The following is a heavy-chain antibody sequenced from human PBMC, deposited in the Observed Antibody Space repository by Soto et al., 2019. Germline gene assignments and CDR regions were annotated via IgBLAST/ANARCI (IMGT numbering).Heavy chain of an antibody. CDR3: ATMFSYGPFDY. V-gene: IGHV1-18*04. Sequence: GASVKVSCKASGYTFTSYGINWVRQAPGQGLEWMGWISAYNGNTNYAQKLQGRVTMTTDTSTSTAYMELRSLRSDDTAVYYCATMFSYGPFDYWGQGTLVTVSS. J-gene: IGHJ4*02. D-gene: IGHD5-18*01. CDR2: ISAYNGNT. CDR1: GYTFTSYG.